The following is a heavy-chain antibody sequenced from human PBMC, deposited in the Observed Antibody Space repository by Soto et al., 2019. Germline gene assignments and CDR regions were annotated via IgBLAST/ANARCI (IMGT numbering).Heavy chain of an antibody. CDR3: ATHDQEFGSADAFDI. D-gene: IGHD3-10*01. J-gene: IGHJ3*02. V-gene: IGHV3-33*01. CDR1: GFTFSSYG. Sequence: GGSLRLSCAASGFTFSSYGMHWVRQAPGKGLEWVAVIWYDGSNKYYADSVKGRFTISRDNSKNTLYLQMNSLRAEDTAVYYCATHDQEFGSADAFDIWGQGTMVTVSS. CDR2: IWYDGSNK.